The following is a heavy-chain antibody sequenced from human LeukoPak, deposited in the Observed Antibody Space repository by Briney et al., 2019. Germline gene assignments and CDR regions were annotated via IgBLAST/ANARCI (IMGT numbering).Heavy chain of an antibody. D-gene: IGHD1-26*01. J-gene: IGHJ4*02. CDR3: AREDSCGSYCLVC. CDR2: INPNSGGT. V-gene: IGHV1-2*02. Sequence: ASVRVSCKAAGYTFTCYYMHWKRQAPGQGLEWMGWINPNSGGTNYAQKFQGRVTMTRDTSISTAYMKLSRLRSDYTAVYYCAREDSCGSYCLVCWGQGTLVTVSS. CDR1: GYTFTCYY.